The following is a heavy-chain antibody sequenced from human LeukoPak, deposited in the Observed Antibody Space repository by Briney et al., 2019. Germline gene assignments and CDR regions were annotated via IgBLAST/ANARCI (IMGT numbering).Heavy chain of an antibody. V-gene: IGHV3-20*04. CDR2: INWNGGRT. D-gene: IGHD1-26*01. Sequence: PGGSLSLSCATSGFTFEDHGLSWVRQPPGKGLEWVSRINWNGGRTGYSDSVKGRFTISRDDAKKSVHLQMNSLRVEDTAVYYCVRGEGRGGWFDPCGHGILVSVSS. CDR1: GFTFEDHG. CDR3: VRGEGRGGWFDP. J-gene: IGHJ5*02.